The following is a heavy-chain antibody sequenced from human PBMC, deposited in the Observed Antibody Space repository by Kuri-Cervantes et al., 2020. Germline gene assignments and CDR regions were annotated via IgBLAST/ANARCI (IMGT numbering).Heavy chain of an antibody. Sequence: GGSLRLSCTASGFTFNDYNMIWVRQAPGKGLEWVSSISGSSGYIFYTDSVKGRFTISRDNAKNSLYLQMNSLRAEDTAVYYCARDVGVSSSWYRTPLGFWGQGTLVTVSS. CDR2: ISGSSGYI. CDR3: ARDVGVSSSWYRTPLGF. D-gene: IGHD6-13*01. V-gene: IGHV3-21*01. CDR1: GFTFNDYN. J-gene: IGHJ4*02.